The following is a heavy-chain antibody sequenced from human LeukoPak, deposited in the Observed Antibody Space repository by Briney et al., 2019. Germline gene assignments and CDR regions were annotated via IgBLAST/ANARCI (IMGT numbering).Heavy chain of an antibody. V-gene: IGHV1-46*01. J-gene: IGHJ5*02. Sequence: ASVKVSCKASGYTFTGYYMHWVRQAPGQGLEWMGWINPSGGSTSYAQKFQGRVTMTRDTSTSTVYMELSSLRSDDTAVYYCARVVGSMVRGVIITQNPYNWFDPWGQGTRVTVSS. D-gene: IGHD3-10*01. CDR2: INPSGGST. CDR3: ARVVGSMVRGVIITQNPYNWFDP. CDR1: GYTFTGYY.